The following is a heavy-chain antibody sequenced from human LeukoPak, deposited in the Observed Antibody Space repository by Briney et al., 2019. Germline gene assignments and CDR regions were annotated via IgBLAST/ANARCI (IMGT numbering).Heavy chain of an antibody. CDR1: GGSISYYY. Sequence: SETLSLTCTVSGGSISYYYWSWIRQPPGKGLEWIGYIYYTGSTHYNPSLKSRVTISVDTSKNQLSLRLSSVTAADTAVYYCARVGMAPDYYFDYWGQGTLVTVSS. CDR2: IYYTGST. CDR3: ARVGMAPDYYFDY. D-gene: IGHD5-24*01. J-gene: IGHJ4*02. V-gene: IGHV4-59*01.